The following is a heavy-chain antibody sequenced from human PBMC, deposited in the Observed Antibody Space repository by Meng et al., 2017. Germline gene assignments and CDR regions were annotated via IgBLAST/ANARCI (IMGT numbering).Heavy chain of an antibody. Sequence: SETLSLTCAVYGGSFSGYYWCWIRQPPGKGLEWIGEINHSGSTNYNPSLKSRVTISVDTSKNQFSLKLSSVTAADTAVYYCASFSVGERQFDYWGQGTLVTVSS. D-gene: IGHD1-1*01. CDR3: ASFSVGERQFDY. CDR2: INHSGST. J-gene: IGHJ4*02. V-gene: IGHV4-34*01. CDR1: GGSFSGYY.